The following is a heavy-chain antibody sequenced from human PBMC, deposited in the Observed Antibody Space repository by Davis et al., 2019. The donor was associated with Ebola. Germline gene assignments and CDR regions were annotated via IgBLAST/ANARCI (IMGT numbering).Heavy chain of an antibody. CDR1: GGTLNTYS. CDR3: ATDIAVAVEGDYPYTLGV. CDR2: IIPILDLG. D-gene: IGHD6-19*01. J-gene: IGHJ6*02. Sequence: SVKVSCKASGGTLNTYSISWVRQAPGQGLEWMGRIIPILDLGHYAQKFQGRVTITADRSTSTAYMELSSLSSEDTALYYCATDIAVAVEGDYPYTLGVWGQGTKVTVSS. V-gene: IGHV1-69*04.